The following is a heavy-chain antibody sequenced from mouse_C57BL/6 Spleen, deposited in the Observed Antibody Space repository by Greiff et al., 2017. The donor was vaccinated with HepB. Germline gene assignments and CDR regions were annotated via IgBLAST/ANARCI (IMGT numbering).Heavy chain of an antibody. D-gene: IGHD2-4*01. CDR1: GFTFSDSG. CDR3: ERDDYEDYGMEY. Sequence: EVPGVESGGGLVKPGGSLKLSCAASGFTFSDSGMHWVRQAPEKGLEWVAYISSGSSTIYYAGTVKGRFTISRDNAKNTLFLQMTSLRSEDTAMYYWERDDYEDYGMEYWGKGNLGT. CDR2: ISSGSSTI. V-gene: IGHV5-17*01. J-gene: IGHJ4*01.